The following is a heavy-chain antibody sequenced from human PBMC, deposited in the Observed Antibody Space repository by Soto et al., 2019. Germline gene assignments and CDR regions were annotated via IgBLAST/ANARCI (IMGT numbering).Heavy chain of an antibody. CDR3: AKDRGITFGGVIVTYFDY. D-gene: IGHD3-16*02. CDR1: GFSLRSYP. CDR2: ISASGGTT. Sequence: PGGSLRLSCAASGFSLRSYPMSWVRQAPGKGLEWVSAISASGGTTYYADSVKGRFTISRDNAKNTLYLQMNTLRAEDTAVYYCAKDRGITFGGVIVTYFDYWGQGTLVTVSS. J-gene: IGHJ4*02. V-gene: IGHV3-23*01.